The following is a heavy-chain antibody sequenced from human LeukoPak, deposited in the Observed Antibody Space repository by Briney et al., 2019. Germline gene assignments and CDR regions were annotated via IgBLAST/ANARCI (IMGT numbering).Heavy chain of an antibody. V-gene: IGHV3-9*01. CDR2: ISWNSGSI. D-gene: IGHD6-19*01. J-gene: IGHJ5*02. Sequence: PGGSLRLSCAASGFTFDDYAMHWVRQAPGKGLEWVSGISWNSGSIGYADSVKGRSTISRDNAKNSLYLQMNSLRAEDTALYYCAKDSSSGWYDYNWFDPWGQGTLVTVSS. CDR3: AKDSSSGWYDYNWFDP. CDR1: GFTFDDYA.